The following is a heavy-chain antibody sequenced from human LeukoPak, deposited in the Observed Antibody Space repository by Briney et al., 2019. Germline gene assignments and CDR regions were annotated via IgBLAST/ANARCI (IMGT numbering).Heavy chain of an antibody. V-gene: IGHV3-30-3*01. CDR2: ISYDGSKK. J-gene: IGHJ4*02. Sequence: PGGSLRLSCAASGFTFSSYAMHWVRQAPGKGLEWVAVISYDGSKKYYADSVKGRFTISRDNSKNTLYLQMNSLRAEDTAVYYCARDRSGTGVYYYFDYWGQGTLVTVSS. CDR3: ARDRSGTGVYYYFDY. D-gene: IGHD1-1*01. CDR1: GFTFSSYA.